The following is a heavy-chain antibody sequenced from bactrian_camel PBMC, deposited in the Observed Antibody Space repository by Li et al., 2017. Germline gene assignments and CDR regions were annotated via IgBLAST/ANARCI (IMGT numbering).Heavy chain of an antibody. CDR1: EYHYGGPC. CDR2: VYDNADRVRET. V-gene: IGHV3S54*01. D-gene: IGHD3*01. Sequence: HVQLVESGGGSVQPGGSLTLSYTTEYHYGGPCLGWFRQAPGEQREEVAIVYDNADRVRETWYADSVKGRFTISRDNAKNTLYLQMNSLKTEDTAVYYCTTLTVGVVRDWDQGTQVTVS. J-gene: IGHJ4*01. CDR3: TTLTVGVVRD.